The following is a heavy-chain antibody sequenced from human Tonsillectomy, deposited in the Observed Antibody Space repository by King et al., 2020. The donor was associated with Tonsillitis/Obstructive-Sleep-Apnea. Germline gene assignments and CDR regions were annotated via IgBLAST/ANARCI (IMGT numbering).Heavy chain of an antibody. D-gene: IGHD4-11*01. Sequence: QLQESGPGPVKPSETLSLNCNVSGGSISSYYWSWIRQPPGKGLEWIGDIYYSGSTNYNPSLNSRVTISVDTSKKQFSLKLSSVTAADTAVYYCARDTQTYTNFAGSGMDVWGQGTPVTVSS. J-gene: IGHJ6*02. CDR2: IYYSGST. CDR3: ARDTQTYTNFAGSGMDV. V-gene: IGHV4-59*01. CDR1: GGSISSYY.